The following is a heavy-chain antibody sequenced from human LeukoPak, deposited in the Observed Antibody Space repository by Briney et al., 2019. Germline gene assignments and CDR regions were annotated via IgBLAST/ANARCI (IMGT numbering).Heavy chain of an antibody. J-gene: IGHJ4*02. CDR3: AKWPEGAMDYFDY. D-gene: IGHD3-16*01. CDR1: GFSFSSYA. V-gene: IGHV3-23*01. CDR2: ISGDGTRT. Sequence: GGSLRLSCAASGFSFSSYAMTWARQAPVKGLEWVSAISGDGTRTYYANSVKGRFTISRDNSKNTLYLEMSSLRVEDTAIYYCAKWPEGAMDYFDYWGQGTLVTVSS.